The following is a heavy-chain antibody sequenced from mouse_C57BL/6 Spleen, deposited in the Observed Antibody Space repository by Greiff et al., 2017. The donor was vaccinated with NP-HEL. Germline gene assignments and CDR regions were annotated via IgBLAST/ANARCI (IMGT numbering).Heavy chain of an antibody. D-gene: IGHD1-1*01. Sequence: EVKLMESGGDLVKPGGSLKLSCAASGFTFSSYGMSWVRQTPDKRLEWVATISSGGSYTYYPDSVKGRFTISRDNAKNTLYLQMSSLKSEDTAMYYCARPIITTVVATGGWYFDVWGTGTTVTVSS. CDR3: ARPIITTVVATGGWYFDV. CDR1: GFTFSSYG. V-gene: IGHV5-6*01. J-gene: IGHJ1*03. CDR2: ISSGGSYT.